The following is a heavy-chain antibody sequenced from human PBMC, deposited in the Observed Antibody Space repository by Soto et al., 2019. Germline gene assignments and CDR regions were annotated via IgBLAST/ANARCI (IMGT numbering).Heavy chain of an antibody. CDR3: ARDYIPAAGFDY. D-gene: IGHD6-13*01. CDR2: IKQDGSEK. V-gene: IGHV3-7*01. Sequence: EVQLVESGGGLVQPGGSLRLSCAASGFTFSRSWMSWVRQAPGKGLEWVAKIKQDGSEKYYVDSVKGRFTISRDNAKNSLYLQMNSLRADDTAVYFCARDYIPAAGFDYWGQGTLVTVSS. CDR1: GFTFSRSW. J-gene: IGHJ4*02.